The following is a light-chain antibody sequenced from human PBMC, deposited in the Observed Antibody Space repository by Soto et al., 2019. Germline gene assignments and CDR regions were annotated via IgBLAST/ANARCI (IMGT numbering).Light chain of an antibody. V-gene: IGKV1-5*01. J-gene: IGKJ2*01. Sequence: DIQMTQSPSTLSASVGDRVTITCRASQSISSWLAWYQKKPGKAPKLLIYDASSLESGVPPRFSGSGSGTEFTLPISSLQPDDFATYYCQQYNSYSNTFGQGTKLEMK. CDR2: DAS. CDR3: QQYNSYSNT. CDR1: QSISSW.